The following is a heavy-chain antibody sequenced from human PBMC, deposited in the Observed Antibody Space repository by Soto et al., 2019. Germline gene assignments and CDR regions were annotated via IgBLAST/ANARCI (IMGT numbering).Heavy chain of an antibody. CDR2: INPNSGGT. V-gene: IGHV1-2*02. D-gene: IGHD6-13*01. CDR1: GYTFTGYY. CDR3: ARVRIAAAGTAFDY. Sequence: ASVKVSCKASGYTFTGYYMHWVRQAPGQGLEWMGWINPNSGGTNYAQKFQGRVTMTRDTSISTAYMELSRLRSDDTAVYYCARVRIAAAGTAFDYWGQGTLVTVSS. J-gene: IGHJ4*02.